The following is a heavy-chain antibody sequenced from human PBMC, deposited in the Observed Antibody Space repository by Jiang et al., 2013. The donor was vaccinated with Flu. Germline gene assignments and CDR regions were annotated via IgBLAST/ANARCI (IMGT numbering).Heavy chain of an antibody. CDR3: ARGSYGDPGGY. J-gene: IGHJ4*02. D-gene: IGHD4-17*01. CDR2: IYHSGST. CDR1: GYSISSGYY. Sequence: GLVKPSETLSLTCAVSGYSISSGYYWGWIRQPPGKGLEWIGSIYHSGSTYYNPSLKSRVTISVDTSKNQFSLKLSSVTAADTAVYYCARGSYGDPGGYWGQGTLVTVSS. V-gene: IGHV4-38-2*01.